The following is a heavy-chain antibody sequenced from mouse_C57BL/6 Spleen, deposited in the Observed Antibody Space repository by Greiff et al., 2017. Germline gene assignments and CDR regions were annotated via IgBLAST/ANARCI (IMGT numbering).Heavy chain of an antibody. CDR1: GYTFTSYW. D-gene: IGHD2-2*01. CDR2: IYPGSGST. V-gene: IGHV1-55*01. J-gene: IGHJ4*01. Sequence: QVQLQQPGAELVKPGASVKMSCKASGYTFTSYWITWVKQRPGQGLEWIGDIYPGSGSTNYNEKFKSKATLTVDTSSSTTYMQLSSLTSEDSAVYYCAINGYPYAMDYWGQGTSVTVSS. CDR3: AINGYPYAMDY.